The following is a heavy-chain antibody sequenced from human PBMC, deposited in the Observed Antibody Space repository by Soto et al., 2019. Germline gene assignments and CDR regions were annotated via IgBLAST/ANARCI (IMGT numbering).Heavy chain of an antibody. V-gene: IGHV4-31*03. J-gene: IGHJ5*02. CDR1: GGSISSGGYY. D-gene: IGHD2-2*01. CDR3: ARDRGTSSLRNWFDP. CDR2: IYYSGST. Sequence: QVQLQESGPGLVKPSQTLSLTCTVSGGSISSGGYYWSWIRQHPGKGLEWIGYIYYSGSTYYNPSLTSRVTISVDTSKNQFSLKLSSVTAADTAVYYCARDRGTSSLRNWFDPWGQGTLVTVSS.